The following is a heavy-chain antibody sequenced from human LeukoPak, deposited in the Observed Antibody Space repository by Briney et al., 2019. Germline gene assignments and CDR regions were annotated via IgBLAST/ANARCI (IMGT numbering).Heavy chain of an antibody. CDR3: TTDERVLLWFGDRNYYFDY. V-gene: IGHV3-15*01. Sequence: PGGSLRLSCAASGLTFSNAWMSWVRQAPGKGLEWVGRIKSKTDGGTTDYAAPVKGRFTISRDDSKNTLYLQMNSLKTEDTAVYYCTTDERVLLWFGDRNYYFDYWGQGTLVTVSS. D-gene: IGHD3-10*01. CDR2: IKSKTDGGTT. CDR1: GLTFSNAW. J-gene: IGHJ4*02.